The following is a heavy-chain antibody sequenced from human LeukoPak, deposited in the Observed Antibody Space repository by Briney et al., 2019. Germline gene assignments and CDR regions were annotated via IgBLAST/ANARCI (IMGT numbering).Heavy chain of an antibody. Sequence: PGRSLRLSCAASGFTFSSYGMHWVRQAPGKGLEWVAVIWYDGSNKYYADSVKGRFTISRDNPKNTLYLQMNRLRAEDTAVYYCARDPDIVATPPQPDYWGQGTLVTVSS. CDR2: IWYDGSNK. J-gene: IGHJ4*02. CDR1: GFTFSSYG. D-gene: IGHD5-12*01. V-gene: IGHV3-33*01. CDR3: ARDPDIVATPPQPDY.